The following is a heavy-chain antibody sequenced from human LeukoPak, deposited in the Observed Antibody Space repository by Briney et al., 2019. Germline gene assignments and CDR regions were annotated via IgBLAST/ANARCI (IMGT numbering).Heavy chain of an antibody. J-gene: IGHJ6*03. D-gene: IGHD6-13*01. V-gene: IGHV3-7*01. CDR3: ARILFGYSRSWWIMDV. Sequence: GRPLRLSCAASGFIFSSYWMSWVRQAPGKGLEWVANIKQDGSEKYYVDSVKGRFTISRDNAKNSLYLQMNSLRAEDTAVYYCARILFGYSRSWWIMDVWGKGTTVTVSS. CDR2: IKQDGSEK. CDR1: GFIFSSYW.